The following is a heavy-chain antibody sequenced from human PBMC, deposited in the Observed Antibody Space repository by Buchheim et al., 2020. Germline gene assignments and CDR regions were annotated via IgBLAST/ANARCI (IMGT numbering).Heavy chain of an antibody. D-gene: IGHD3-3*01. V-gene: IGHV3-30*04. CDR1: GFTFSKYA. CDR2: MSYDGSSK. J-gene: IGHJ5*02. CDR3: ARARGWSEGWLGP. Sequence: QVQLVESGGGVVQPGKSLRLSCAASGFTFSKYAMHWVRQAPGKGLEWVAVMSYDGSSKYEADSVRGRFTISRDTSQNTVYLQMNSLRPEDTAVYYCARARGWSEGWLGPWGQGAL.